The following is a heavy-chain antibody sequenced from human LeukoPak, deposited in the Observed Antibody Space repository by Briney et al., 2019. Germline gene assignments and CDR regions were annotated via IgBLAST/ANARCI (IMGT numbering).Heavy chain of an antibody. Sequence: GGSLRLSCAASGFTFSSYAMSWVRQAPGKGLEWVSAISGSGGSTYYADSVKGRFTISRDNSKNTLYLQMNSLRAEDTAVYYCAKHGHDYGDYDYYFDYWGQGTLVTVSS. CDR1: GFTFSSYA. D-gene: IGHD4-17*01. CDR2: ISGSGGST. J-gene: IGHJ4*02. CDR3: AKHGHDYGDYDYYFDY. V-gene: IGHV3-23*01.